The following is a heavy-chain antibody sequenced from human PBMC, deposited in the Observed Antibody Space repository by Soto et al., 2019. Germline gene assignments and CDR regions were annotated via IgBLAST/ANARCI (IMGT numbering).Heavy chain of an antibody. CDR3: ARGGVATTDYYYYHGMAV. J-gene: IGHJ6*02. CDR2: ISYDGSNK. Sequence: PGGSLRLSCAASGFTFSSYGMHWVRQAPGKGLEWVAVISYDGSNKYYADSVKGRFTISRDNSKNTLYLQMNSLRAEDTAVYYCARGGVATTDYYYYHGMAVWGQGTTVTVSS. CDR1: GFTFSSYG. V-gene: IGHV3-30*03. D-gene: IGHD5-12*01.